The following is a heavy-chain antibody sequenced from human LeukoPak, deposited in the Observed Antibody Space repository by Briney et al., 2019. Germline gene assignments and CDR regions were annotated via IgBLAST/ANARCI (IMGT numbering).Heavy chain of an antibody. J-gene: IGHJ1*01. CDR1: GGSISSYY. CDR2: IYYSGST. V-gene: IGHV4-59*08. Sequence: SGTLSLTCTISGGSISSYYWSWIRQPPGKGLEWIGYIYYSGSTNYNPSLKSRVTISVDTSKNQFSLKLSSVTAADTAVYYCARQVTAYYYDSSGYRSTPEYFQHWGQGTLVTVSS. CDR3: ARQVTAYYYDSSGYRSTPEYFQH. D-gene: IGHD3-22*01.